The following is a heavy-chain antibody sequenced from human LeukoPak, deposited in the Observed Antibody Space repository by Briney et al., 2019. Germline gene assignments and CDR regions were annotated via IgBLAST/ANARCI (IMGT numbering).Heavy chain of an antibody. J-gene: IGHJ4*02. CDR2: ISYDGSKK. Sequence: GGSLRLSCAASGFNFSSHAMHWVRQAPGKGLEWVAVISYDGSKKYYGDSVKGRFTISRDNSKNTLYLQMNSLRTEDTAVYYCARDIAATGTYTDYWGQGTLVTVSS. V-gene: IGHV3-30-3*01. CDR1: GFNFSSHA. CDR3: ARDIAATGTYTDY. D-gene: IGHD6-13*01.